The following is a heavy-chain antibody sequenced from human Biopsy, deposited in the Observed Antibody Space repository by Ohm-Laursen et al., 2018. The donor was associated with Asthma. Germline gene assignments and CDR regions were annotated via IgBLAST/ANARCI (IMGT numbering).Heavy chain of an antibody. CDR1: GFNFHNYG. Sequence: SLRLSCAASGFNFHNYGMNWVRRAPGKRLEWVAQILFDGRKINYPDSVKGRFTISRDNSKNVVYLQMNSLRPEDTAVYYCAKDRVAGRSYYFDYWGQGSLVSVSS. J-gene: IGHJ4*02. D-gene: IGHD6-13*01. CDR2: ILFDGRKI. CDR3: AKDRVAGRSYYFDY. V-gene: IGHV3-30*18.